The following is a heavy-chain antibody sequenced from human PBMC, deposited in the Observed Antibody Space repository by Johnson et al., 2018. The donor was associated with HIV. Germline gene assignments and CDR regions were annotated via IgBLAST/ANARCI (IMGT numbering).Heavy chain of an antibody. CDR3: AKPLVGATRDDAFDV. D-gene: IGHD1-26*01. CDR2: ISFDGNLK. CDR1: GLSFSNFG. V-gene: IGHV3-30*18. Sequence: QVQLVESGGGVVQPGKSLTLSCVGSGLSFSNFGIHWVRQAPGKGPEWVAVISFDGNLKKYADSAKGRFTISRDNSKNTLYLQMNSLSAEDTAVYYCAKPLVGATRDDAFDVWGQGTMVTVSS. J-gene: IGHJ3*01.